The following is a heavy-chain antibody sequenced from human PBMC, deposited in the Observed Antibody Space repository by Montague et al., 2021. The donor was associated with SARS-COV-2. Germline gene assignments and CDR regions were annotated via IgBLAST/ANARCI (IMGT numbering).Heavy chain of an antibody. V-gene: IGHV4-39*07. CDR3: ARVGRQQLVRLSGMDV. J-gene: IGHJ6*02. CDR2: IYYSGST. D-gene: IGHD6-13*01. CDR1: GGSISSSNYY. Sequence: SETLSLTCTVSGGSISSSNYYWGWIRQPPGKGLEWIGSIYYSGSTYYNPSLKSRVTISVDTSKNQFSLKLSSVTAADTAVYYCARVGRQQLVRLSGMDVWGQGTTVTVSS.